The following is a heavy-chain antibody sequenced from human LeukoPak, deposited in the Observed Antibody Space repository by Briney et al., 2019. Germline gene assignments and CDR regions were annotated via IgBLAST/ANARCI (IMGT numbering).Heavy chain of an antibody. CDR1: GFTFSSYS. J-gene: IGHJ4*02. CDR2: ISSSSSYI. V-gene: IGHV3-21*01. D-gene: IGHD6-13*01. CDR3: ARGDHSSSRTDY. Sequence: GGSLRLSCAASGFTFSSYSMNWVRQAPGKGLEWVSSISSSSSYIYYADSVKGRFTISRDNAKNSLYLQMNSLRAEDTAMYYCARGDHSSSRTDYWGQGTLVTVSS.